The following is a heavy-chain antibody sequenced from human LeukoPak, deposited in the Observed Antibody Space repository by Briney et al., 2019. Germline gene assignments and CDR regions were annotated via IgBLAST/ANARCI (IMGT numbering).Heavy chain of an antibody. CDR1: GYTFSNYD. CDR2: MNPNSGRR. J-gene: IGHJ4*02. CDR3: ARGLRSDY. V-gene: IGHV1-8*01. D-gene: IGHD3-16*02. Sequence: ASVKVSCKASGYTFSNYDINWVRQAPGQGLEWMGWMNPNSGRRVYAQKFQGGVTMTRNSSINTAYMELTSLRSDDTAVYYCARGLRSDYWGQGTLVTVSS.